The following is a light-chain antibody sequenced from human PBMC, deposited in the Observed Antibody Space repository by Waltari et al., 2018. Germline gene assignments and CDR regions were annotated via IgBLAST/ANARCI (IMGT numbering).Light chain of an antibody. Sequence: IVMTQSPGMLSLSPGERVTLSSRASQGVDRTYLGWYQQKPGQAPRLLIYGTSSRATGVPDRFSGSGSGTDFTLTISRLEAEDFAVYYCQQYGGSTAMFGQGTKVEIK. CDR1: QGVDRTY. V-gene: IGKV3-20*01. CDR2: GTS. CDR3: QQYGGSTAM. J-gene: IGKJ1*01.